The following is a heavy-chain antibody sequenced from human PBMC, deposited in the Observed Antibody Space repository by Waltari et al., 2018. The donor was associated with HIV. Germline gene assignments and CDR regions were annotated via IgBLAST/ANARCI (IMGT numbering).Heavy chain of an antibody. CDR2: MNPNSGNT. CDR3: ARNDQLIRYFVY. Sequence: QVQLVQSGAEVKKPGASVKVSCQASGYTFTSYDVNWVRQATGQGLEWMGWMNPNSGNTGYAQKFQGRISLTRNTSISTAYMELSSLTSEDTAVYYCARNDQLIRYFVYWGQGTLVTVSS. D-gene: IGHD3-9*01. CDR1: GYTFTSYD. J-gene: IGHJ4*02. V-gene: IGHV1-8*01.